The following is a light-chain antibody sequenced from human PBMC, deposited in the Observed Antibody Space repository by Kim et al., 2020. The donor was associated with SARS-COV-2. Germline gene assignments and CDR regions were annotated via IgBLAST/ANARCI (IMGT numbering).Light chain of an antibody. Sequence: SYELTQPPSVSVSPGQTANITCSGDKLGDKYACWYQQKPGQSPVLVIYQDSKRPSGISERFSGSNSGNTATLTISGTQAMDEADYYCQAWDSSTVVFGGGTQLTVL. CDR1: KLGDKY. CDR2: QDS. CDR3: QAWDSSTVV. J-gene: IGLJ2*01. V-gene: IGLV3-1*01.